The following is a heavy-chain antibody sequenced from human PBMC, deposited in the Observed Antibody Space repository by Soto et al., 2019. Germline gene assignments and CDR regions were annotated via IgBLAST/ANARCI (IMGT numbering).Heavy chain of an antibody. V-gene: IGHV1-2*02. D-gene: IGHD2-2*01. Sequence: QVQLVQSGAEVKKPGASVKVSCKASGYTFTGYYMHWVRQAPGQGLEWMGWINPNSGGTNYAQKFQGRVTMTRDTSISTAYMELSRLRSDDTAVYYCARDQGDIVYQLLSDYTFDYWGQGTLVTVSS. J-gene: IGHJ4*02. CDR1: GYTFTGYY. CDR3: ARDQGDIVYQLLSDYTFDY. CDR2: INPNSGGT.